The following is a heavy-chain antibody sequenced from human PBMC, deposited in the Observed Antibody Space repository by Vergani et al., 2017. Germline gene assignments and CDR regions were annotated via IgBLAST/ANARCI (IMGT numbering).Heavy chain of an antibody. J-gene: IGHJ4*02. Sequence: QVQLQQWGAGLLKPSETLSLTCAASGGSFSGYYWSWIRQPPGKGLEWIGEINHSGNTNYNPSLKSRVTISVDTSKNQFSLKLSSVTAADTAVYYCARRYSSGCRGYWGQGTLVTVSS. CDR3: ARRYSSGCRGY. CDR2: INHSGNT. CDR1: GGSFSGYY. V-gene: IGHV4-34*01. D-gene: IGHD6-19*01.